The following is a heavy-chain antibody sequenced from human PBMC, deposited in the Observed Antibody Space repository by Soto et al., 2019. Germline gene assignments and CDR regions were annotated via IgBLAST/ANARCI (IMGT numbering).Heavy chain of an antibody. CDR3: ARASCSSTSCYESGYYYYYMDV. V-gene: IGHV1-69*02. CDR2: IIPILGIA. D-gene: IGHD2-2*01. J-gene: IGHJ6*03. Sequence: ASVKVSCKASGGTFSSYTISWVRQAPGQGLEWMGRIIPILGIANYAQKFQGRVTITADKSTSTAYMELSSLRSEDTAVYYCARASCSSTSCYESGYYYYYMDVWGKGTTVTVSS. CDR1: GGTFSSYT.